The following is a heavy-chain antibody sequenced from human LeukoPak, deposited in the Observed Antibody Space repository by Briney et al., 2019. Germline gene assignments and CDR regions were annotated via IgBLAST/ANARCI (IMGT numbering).Heavy chain of an antibody. Sequence: ASVKVSCKASGGTFSSYTISWVRQAPGQGLEWMGRIIPILGIANYAQKFQGRVTITADKSTSTAYMELSSLSSEDTAVYYCARGIMITFGGVIVPYYYGMDVWGQGTTVTVSS. J-gene: IGHJ6*02. CDR1: GGTFSSYT. D-gene: IGHD3-16*02. CDR2: IIPILGIA. CDR3: ARGIMITFGGVIVPYYYGMDV. V-gene: IGHV1-69*02.